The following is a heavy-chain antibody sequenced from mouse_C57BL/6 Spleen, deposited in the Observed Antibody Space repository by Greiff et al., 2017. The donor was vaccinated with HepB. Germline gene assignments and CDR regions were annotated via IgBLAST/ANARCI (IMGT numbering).Heavy chain of an antibody. J-gene: IGHJ2*01. CDR1: GFTFSSYA. CDR3: ARDDSNYGYFDY. D-gene: IGHD2-5*01. Sequence: DVHLVESGGGLVKPGGSLKLSCAASGFTFSSYAMSWVRQTPEKRLEWVATISGGGSYTYYPDNVKGRFTISRDNAKNNLYLQMSHLKSEDTAMYYCARDDSNYGYFDYWGQGTTLTVSS. CDR2: ISGGGSYT. V-gene: IGHV5-4*01.